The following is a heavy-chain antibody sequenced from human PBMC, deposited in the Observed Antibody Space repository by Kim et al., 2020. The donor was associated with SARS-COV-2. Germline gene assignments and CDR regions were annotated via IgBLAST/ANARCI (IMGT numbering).Heavy chain of an antibody. CDR1: GFTFSSYA. Sequence: GGSLRLSCAASGFTFSSYAMSWVRQAPGKGLEWVSAISGSGGGTYYADSVKGRFTISRDNSKNTLYLQMNSLRAEDTAVYYCAKDTVDIDWNYFPPGYYFDFGGQGPLVPVS. D-gene: IGHD1-7*01. CDR3: AKDTVDIDWNYFPPGYYFDF. CDR2: ISGSGGGT. J-gene: IGHJ4*02. V-gene: IGHV3-23*01.